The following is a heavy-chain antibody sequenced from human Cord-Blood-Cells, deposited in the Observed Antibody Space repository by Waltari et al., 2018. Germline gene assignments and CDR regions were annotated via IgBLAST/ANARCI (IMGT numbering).Heavy chain of an antibody. CDR1: GGSFSGYY. CDR2: INQSGST. J-gene: IGHJ4*02. D-gene: IGHD2-15*01. V-gene: IGHV4-34*01. CDR3: ARDPDCSGGSCYNY. Sequence: QVQLQQWGAGLLKPSETLSLTCAVYGGSFSGYYWSLIRQPPGKGLEWIGEINQSGSTNYNPSLKSRVTISVDTSKNQFSLKLSSVTAADTAVYYCARDPDCSGGSCYNYWGQGTLVTVSS.